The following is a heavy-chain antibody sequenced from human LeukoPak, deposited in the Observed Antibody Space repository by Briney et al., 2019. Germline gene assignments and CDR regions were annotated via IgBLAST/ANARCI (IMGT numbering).Heavy chain of an antibody. D-gene: IGHD1-26*01. CDR3: TRDRAYSGSYYAFDY. CDR2: TYYRSKWYN. V-gene: IGHV6-1*01. CDR1: GDSVSRNSAG. Sequence: SQTLSLTCAISGDSVSRNSAGWNWTRQSPSRGLEWLGRTYYRSKWYNDYAVSVRSRIIINPDTSKNQFSLQLNSVTPEDTAVYYCTRDRAYSGSYYAFDYWGQGTLVTVSS. J-gene: IGHJ4*02.